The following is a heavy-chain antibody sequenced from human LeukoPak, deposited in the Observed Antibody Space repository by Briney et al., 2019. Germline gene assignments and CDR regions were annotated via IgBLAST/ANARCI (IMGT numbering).Heavy chain of an antibody. CDR1: GYTFTSYG. CDR2: ISAYNGNT. D-gene: IGHD6-13*01. Sequence: GASVKVSCKASGYTFTSYGISWVRQAPGQGLEWMGWISAYNGNTNYAQKLQGRVTMTTDTSTSTAYMELRGLRSDDTAVYYGARDGGGSSSWYDDYWGQGTLVTVSS. J-gene: IGHJ4*02. V-gene: IGHV1-18*04. CDR3: ARDGGGSSSWYDDY.